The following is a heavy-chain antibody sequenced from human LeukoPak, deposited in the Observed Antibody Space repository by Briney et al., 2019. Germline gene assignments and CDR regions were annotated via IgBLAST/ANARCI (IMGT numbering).Heavy chain of an antibody. V-gene: IGHV3-30*18. D-gene: IGHD3-9*01. CDR3: AKDEATGLDY. CDR1: GFTFSSYG. J-gene: IGHJ4*02. CDR2: ISYDGSNK. Sequence: PGRSLRLSCAASGFTFSSYGMHWVRQAPGKGLEWVAVISYDGSNKYYADSVKGRFTISRDTSKNTLYLQMNSLRAEDTAVYYCAKDEATGLDYWGQGTLVTVSS.